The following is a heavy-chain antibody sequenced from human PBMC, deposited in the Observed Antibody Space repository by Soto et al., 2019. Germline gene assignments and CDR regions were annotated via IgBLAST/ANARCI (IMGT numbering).Heavy chain of an antibody. V-gene: IGHV1-3*01. Sequence: ASVKVSCKASGYTFTSYAMHWVRQAPGQRLEWMGWTNAGNGNTKYSQKFQGRVTITRDTSASTAYMELSSLRSEDTAVYYCARSGSRLRFLEWFRGWFDPWGQGTLVTVSS. CDR3: ARSGSRLRFLEWFRGWFDP. D-gene: IGHD3-3*01. CDR1: GYTFTSYA. CDR2: TNAGNGNT. J-gene: IGHJ5*02.